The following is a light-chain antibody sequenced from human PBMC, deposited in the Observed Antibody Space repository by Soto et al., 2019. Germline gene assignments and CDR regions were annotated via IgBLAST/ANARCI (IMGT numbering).Light chain of an antibody. CDR3: QQYEDSPVT. CDR1: QSVSSY. V-gene: IGKV3-20*01. J-gene: IGKJ1*01. Sequence: EIVMTQSPGTLSLSPGERATLSCRASQSVSSYLAWYQQKPGQAPRLLISDASDRATGIPDRFSGSGSGTDFPLTISRLAPEDFAVYYCQQYEDSPVTFGQGTKVEIK. CDR2: DAS.